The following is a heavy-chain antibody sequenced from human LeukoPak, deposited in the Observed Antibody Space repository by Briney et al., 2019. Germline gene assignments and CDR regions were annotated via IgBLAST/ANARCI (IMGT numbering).Heavy chain of an antibody. D-gene: IGHD6-6*01. V-gene: IGHV6-1*01. CDR2: TYYRSKWYN. Sequence: SQTLSLTCAISGDSVSSNSAAWNWIRQSPSRGLEWLGRTYYRSKWYNDYAVSVKSRITINPDTSMNQFTLQLNSVTPEDTAVYYCARGYSSSSVGYFQHWGQGTLVTVSS. CDR3: ARGYSSSSVGYFQH. CDR1: GDSVSSNSAA. J-gene: IGHJ1*01.